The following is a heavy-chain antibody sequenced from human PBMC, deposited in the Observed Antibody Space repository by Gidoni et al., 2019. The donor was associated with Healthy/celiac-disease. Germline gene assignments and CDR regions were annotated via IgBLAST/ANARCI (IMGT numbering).Heavy chain of an antibody. Sequence: EVQLAESGGGLVKPGGSLRLPCAAAGFTDSSYSMNWVRQAPGKGLEWVSSISSSSSYISYADSVKGRFTISRDNAKNSLYLQMNSLRAEDTAVYYCAREITMVRGVTNWFDPWGQGTLVTVSS. J-gene: IGHJ5*02. CDR3: AREITMVRGVTNWFDP. CDR1: GFTDSSYS. D-gene: IGHD3-10*01. CDR2: ISSSSSYI. V-gene: IGHV3-21*01.